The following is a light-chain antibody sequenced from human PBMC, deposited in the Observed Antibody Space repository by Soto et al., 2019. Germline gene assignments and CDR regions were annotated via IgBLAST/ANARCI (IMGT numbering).Light chain of an antibody. V-gene: IGKV3-15*01. CDR3: QQYNRWPLT. Sequence: ETVMTQSPATLSVSPGERATLSCRASQSISSNLAWFQQKPGQAPRLLIYDASTMATGISGSFSGSGSGTEFTLTISSLQSEDFAVYYCQQYNRWPLTFGGGTKVDIK. CDR2: DAS. CDR1: QSISSN. J-gene: IGKJ4*01.